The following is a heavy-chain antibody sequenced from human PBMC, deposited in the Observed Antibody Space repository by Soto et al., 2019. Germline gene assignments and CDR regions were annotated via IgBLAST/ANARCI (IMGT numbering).Heavy chain of an antibody. D-gene: IGHD1-26*01. CDR1: GYTFTTSG. CDR3: ARQGSWPYYYYGLDV. Sequence: GPEVKKPGASVKVSCEASGYTFTTSGISWVRQAPGQGLEWMGRISTYNGDTNSAQKFQGTVTMTADTSTGTAYMELMSLKSDDTAVYYCARQGSWPYYYYGLDVWGQGTTVTVSS. CDR2: ISTYNGDT. V-gene: IGHV1-18*01. J-gene: IGHJ6*02.